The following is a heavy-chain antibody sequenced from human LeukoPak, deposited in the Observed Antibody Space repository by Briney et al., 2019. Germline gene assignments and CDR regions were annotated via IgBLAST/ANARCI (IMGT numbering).Heavy chain of an antibody. V-gene: IGHV4-39*01. CDR3: ARQGPRSGWDIEY. Sequence: SETLSLTCTVSGGSISSSSYYWGWIRQPPGKGLEWIGSIYYSGSTYYNPSLKSRVTISVDTSKNQFSLKLSSVTAADTAVYYCARQGPRSGWDIEYWGQGTLVTVSS. CDR2: IYYSGST. D-gene: IGHD6-19*01. J-gene: IGHJ4*02. CDR1: GGSISSSSYY.